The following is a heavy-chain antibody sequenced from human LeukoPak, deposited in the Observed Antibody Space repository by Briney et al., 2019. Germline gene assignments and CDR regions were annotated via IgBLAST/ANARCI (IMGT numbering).Heavy chain of an antibody. V-gene: IGHV3-9*01. Sequence: GGSLRLSCAASGFTFDDYAMHWVRQAPGKGLEWVSGISWNSGSIGCADSVKGRFTISRDNAKNSLYLQMNSLRAEDTALYYCAKGRPVPYSSSWYDSPLIGYWGQGTLVTVSS. CDR3: AKGRPVPYSSSWYDSPLIGY. J-gene: IGHJ4*02. CDR2: ISWNSGSI. D-gene: IGHD6-13*01. CDR1: GFTFDDYA.